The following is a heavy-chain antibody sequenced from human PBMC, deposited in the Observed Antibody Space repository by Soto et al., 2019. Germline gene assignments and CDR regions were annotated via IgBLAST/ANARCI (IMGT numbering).Heavy chain of an antibody. D-gene: IGHD2-2*01. V-gene: IGHV3-23*01. Sequence: GGSLRLSCAASGFTFSRYAMKWGRQAPGKGLEWVSLIGESGTPTYYADSVKGRFTISRDNSGNTLFLEMYSLRAEDTAVYYCARYIPGVRYYGMDVWGQGTTVTVSS. CDR2: IGESGTPT. CDR1: GFTFSRYA. CDR3: ARYIPGVRYYGMDV. J-gene: IGHJ6*02.